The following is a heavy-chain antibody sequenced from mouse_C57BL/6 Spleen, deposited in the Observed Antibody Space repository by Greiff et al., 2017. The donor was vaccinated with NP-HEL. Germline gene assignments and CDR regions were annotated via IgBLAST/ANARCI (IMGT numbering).Heavy chain of an antibody. J-gene: IGHJ3*01. CDR1: GYTFTSYW. CDR2: LDSSDSET. CDR3: AREGDGYEFAY. Sequence: VQLQQPGAELVRPGSSVKLSCKASGYTFTSYWMHWVKQRPIQGLEWIGNLDSSDSETHYNQKFKDKATLTVDKSSSTAYMQLSSLTSEDSAVYYCAREGDGYEFAYWGQGTLVTVSA. V-gene: IGHV1-52*01. D-gene: IGHD2-2*01.